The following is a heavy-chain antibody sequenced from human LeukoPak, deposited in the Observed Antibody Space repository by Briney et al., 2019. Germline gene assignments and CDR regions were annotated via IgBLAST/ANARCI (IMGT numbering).Heavy chain of an antibody. D-gene: IGHD3-22*01. CDR1: GGSISSYY. Sequence: SSETLSLTCTVSGGSISSYYWSWIRQPPGKGLEWIGYIYYSGSTNYNPSLKSRVTISVDTSKNQFSLKLSSVTAADTAVYYCAGGPQYYDSSAYYRFDYWGQGTLVTVSS. V-gene: IGHV4-59*01. J-gene: IGHJ4*02. CDR2: IYYSGST. CDR3: AGGPQYYDSSAYYRFDY.